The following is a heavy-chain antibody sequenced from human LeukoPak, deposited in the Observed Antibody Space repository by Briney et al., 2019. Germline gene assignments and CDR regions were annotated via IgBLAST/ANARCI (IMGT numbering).Heavy chain of an antibody. V-gene: IGHV1-46*01. CDR3: AGDRVREMATITDY. CDR2: INPSGGST. Sequence: ASVKVSCKASGYTFTSYYLHWVRQAPGQGLEWMGIINPSGGSTSYAQKFQGRVTMTRDMSTSTVYMELSSLRSEDTAVYYCAGDRVREMATITDYWGQGTLVTVSS. D-gene: IGHD5-24*01. CDR1: GYTFTSYY. J-gene: IGHJ4*02.